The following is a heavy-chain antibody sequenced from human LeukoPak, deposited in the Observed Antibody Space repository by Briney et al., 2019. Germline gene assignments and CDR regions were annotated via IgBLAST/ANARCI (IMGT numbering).Heavy chain of an antibody. CDR2: IKQDGSEK. V-gene: IGHV3-7*01. CDR1: GFIFSRYW. CDR3: ARDRRGGLFDI. J-gene: IGHJ3*02. D-gene: IGHD3-16*01. Sequence: PGGSLRLSCATSGFIFSRYWMSWVRQAPGKGLEWVANIKQDGSEKYYVDSVKGRFTISRDNAKNSLYLQMNSLRAEDTAVYYCARDRRGGLFDIWGQGTMVTVSS.